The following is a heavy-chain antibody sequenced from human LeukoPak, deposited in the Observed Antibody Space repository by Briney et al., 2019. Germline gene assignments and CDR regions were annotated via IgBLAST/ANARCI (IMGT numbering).Heavy chain of an antibody. CDR3: ARLGRIGSSGLLIDY. J-gene: IGHJ4*02. D-gene: IGHD6-19*01. Sequence: SQTLSLTCTVSGGSISSSSYYWGWVRQPPGKGLEWIGIIYYSGSTYYSPSLKSRVTISVDTSKNQFSLKLSSVTAADTAVYYCARLGRIGSSGLLIDYWGQGALVTVSS. CDR1: GGSISSSSYY. V-gene: IGHV4-39*01. CDR2: IYYSGST.